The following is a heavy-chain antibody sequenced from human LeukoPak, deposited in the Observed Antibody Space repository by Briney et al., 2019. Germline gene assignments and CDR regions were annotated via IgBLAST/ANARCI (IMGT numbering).Heavy chain of an antibody. CDR2: IIPIFGTA. CDR1: GGTFSSYA. J-gene: IGHJ4*02. CDR3: ARDGRDGYNSAWDY. D-gene: IGHD5-24*01. V-gene: IGHV1-69*13. Sequence: PVKVSCKASGGTFSSYAISWVRQAPGQGLEWVGGIIPIFGTANYAQKFQGRVTITADESTSTAYMELSSLRSEDTAVYYCARDGRDGYNSAWDYWGQGTLVTVSS.